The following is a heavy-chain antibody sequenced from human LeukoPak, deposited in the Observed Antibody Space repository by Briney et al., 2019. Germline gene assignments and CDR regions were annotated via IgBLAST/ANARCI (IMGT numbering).Heavy chain of an antibody. D-gene: IGHD3-22*01. Sequence: SETLSLTCAVSGGSISSSNWWSWVRQPPGKGLEWIGEIYHSGSTNYNPSLKSRVTISVDTSKNQFSLKLSSVTAADTAVYYCARGRVVITSNYYYYMDVWGKGTTVTVSS. CDR2: IYHSGST. CDR3: ARGRVVITSNYYYYMDV. CDR1: GGSISSSNW. J-gene: IGHJ6*03. V-gene: IGHV4-4*02.